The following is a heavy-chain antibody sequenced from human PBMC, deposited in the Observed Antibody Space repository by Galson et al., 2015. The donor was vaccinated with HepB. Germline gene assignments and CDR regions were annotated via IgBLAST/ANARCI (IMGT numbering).Heavy chain of an antibody. CDR3: ARGGSRRYYFDY. CDR1: GFTFSSYW. D-gene: IGHD3-16*01. Sequence: SLRLSCAASGFTFSSYWMSWVRQAPGEGLEWAANIKQDGSEKYYVDSVKGRFTISRDNAKSSLYLQMNSLRAEDTAVYYCARGGSRRYYFDYWGQGTLVTVSS. V-gene: IGHV3-7*04. CDR2: IKQDGSEK. J-gene: IGHJ4*02.